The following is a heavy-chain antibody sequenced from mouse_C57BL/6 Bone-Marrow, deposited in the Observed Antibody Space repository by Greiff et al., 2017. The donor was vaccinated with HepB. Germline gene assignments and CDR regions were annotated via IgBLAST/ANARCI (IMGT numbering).Heavy chain of an antibody. Sequence: VHVKQSGAELVKPGASVKLSCTASGFNIKDYYMHWVKQRTEQGLEWIGRIDPEDGETKYAPKFQGKATITADTSSNTAYLQLSSLTSEDTAVYYCARSREWLRRVLYFDYWGQGTTLTVSS. V-gene: IGHV14-2*01. CDR3: ARSREWLRRVLYFDY. CDR1: GFNIKDYY. CDR2: IDPEDGET. J-gene: IGHJ2*01. D-gene: IGHD2-2*01.